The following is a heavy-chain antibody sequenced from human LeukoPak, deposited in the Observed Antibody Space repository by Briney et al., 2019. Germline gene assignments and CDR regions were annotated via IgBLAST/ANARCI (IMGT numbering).Heavy chain of an antibody. D-gene: IGHD3-3*01. CDR1: RGTFSSYA. Sequence: GASVTVSCKASRGTFSSYAISWVRQAPGQGREWMGGIIPIFGTANYAQKFQGRVTITTDESTSTAYMELSSLRSEDTAVYYCAPDFWSGYYNWFDPWGQGTLVTVSS. CDR2: IIPIFGTA. J-gene: IGHJ5*02. CDR3: APDFWSGYYNWFDP. V-gene: IGHV1-69*05.